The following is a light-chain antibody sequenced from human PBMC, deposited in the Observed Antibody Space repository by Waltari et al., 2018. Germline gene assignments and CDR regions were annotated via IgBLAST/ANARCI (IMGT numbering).Light chain of an antibody. CDR1: TSDIGHYHY. Sequence: QSALTQPSPVSGSPGQSTTISCTGSTSDIGHYHYVPWYQQHPGKAPKLVIYDVNNRPAGISNRFSGSKAGNTASLAISGLQAEDEADYYCSSYTSLTNLFVVFGGGTKVTVL. CDR3: SSYTSLTNLFVV. CDR2: DVN. J-gene: IGLJ2*01. V-gene: IGLV2-14*03.